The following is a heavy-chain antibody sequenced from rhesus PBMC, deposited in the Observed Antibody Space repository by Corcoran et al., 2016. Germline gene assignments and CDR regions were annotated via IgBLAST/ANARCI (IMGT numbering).Heavy chain of an antibody. Sequence: QLQLQESGPGLVKPSETLSLTCAVSGYSISSGYGWSWIRQPPGKGLAWIGYISYRWSTSDNPSLKSLVTISRDTSKNQCSLKLSSVTAADTAVYYCARVPYSGSFWYFDLWGPGTPITISS. CDR2: ISYRWST. CDR1: GYSISSGYG. D-gene: IGHD6-25*01. CDR3: ARVPYSGSFWYFDL. V-gene: IGHV4-122*02. J-gene: IGHJ2*01.